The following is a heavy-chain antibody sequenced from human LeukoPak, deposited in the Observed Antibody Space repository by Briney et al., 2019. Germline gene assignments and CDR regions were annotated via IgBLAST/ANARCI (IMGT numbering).Heavy chain of an antibody. D-gene: IGHD3-10*01. CDR1: GYTLTELS. J-gene: IGHJ5*02. CDR2: FDPEDGET. Sequence: ASVKVSCKVSGYTLTELSMHWVRQAPGKGLEWMGGFDPEDGETIYAQKFQGRVTMTEDTSTDTAYMELSSLRSEDTAVYYCARDLRSTMVRGVVNWFDPWGQGTLVTVSS. V-gene: IGHV1-24*01. CDR3: ARDLRSTMVRGVVNWFDP.